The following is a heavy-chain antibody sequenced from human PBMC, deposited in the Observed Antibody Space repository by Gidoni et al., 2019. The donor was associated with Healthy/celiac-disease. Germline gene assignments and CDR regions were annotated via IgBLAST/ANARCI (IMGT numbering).Heavy chain of an antibody. Sequence: EVQLVESGGGLVKPGGSLRLSCAASGFTFSSYSMNWVRQAPGKGLEWVSSISSSSSYIYYADSVKGRFTISRDNAKNSLYLQMNSLRAEDTAVYYCARDSSTSHWEGYFDYWGQGTLVTVSS. CDR2: ISSSSSYI. CDR3: ARDSSTSHWEGYFDY. CDR1: GFTFSSYS. J-gene: IGHJ4*02. V-gene: IGHV3-21*01. D-gene: IGHD2-2*01.